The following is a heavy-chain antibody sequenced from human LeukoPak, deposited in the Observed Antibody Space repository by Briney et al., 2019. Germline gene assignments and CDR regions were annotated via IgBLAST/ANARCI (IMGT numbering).Heavy chain of an antibody. Sequence: SETLSPTCTVSGGSISSGGYYWSWIRQHPGKGLEWIGYIYYSGSTYYNPSLKSRVTISVDTSKNQFSLKLSSVTAADTAVYYCARAPPYYDFWSGYPHYYYGMDVWGQGTTVTVSS. D-gene: IGHD3-3*01. J-gene: IGHJ6*02. CDR3: ARAPPYYDFWSGYPHYYYGMDV. CDR1: GGSISSGGYY. CDR2: IYYSGST. V-gene: IGHV4-31*03.